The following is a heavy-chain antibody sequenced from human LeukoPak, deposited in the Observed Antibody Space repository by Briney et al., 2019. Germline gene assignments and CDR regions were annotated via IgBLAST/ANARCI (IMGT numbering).Heavy chain of an antibody. D-gene: IGHD5-24*01. J-gene: IGHJ4*02. CDR2: ISYDGSNK. Sequence: GESLSLPCAVSGFSFSIFSMLWARHPPGKGLVWGAVISYDGSNKYHADSVKGRFTISRDNSNNTLYLQRNSLRAEDTAVYYCARGVVERTTDYRGQGNLVTVSS. CDR3: ARGVVERTTDY. V-gene: IGHV3-30*16. CDR1: GFSFSIFS.